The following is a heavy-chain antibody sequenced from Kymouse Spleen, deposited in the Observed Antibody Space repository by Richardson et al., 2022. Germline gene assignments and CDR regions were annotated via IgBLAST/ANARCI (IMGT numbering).Heavy chain of an antibody. V-gene: IGHV4-61*01. CDR3: ARDYGDYGYYYYGMDV. CDR1: GGSVSSGSYY. Sequence: QVQLQESGPGLVKPSETLSLTCTVSGGSVSSGSYYWSWIRQPPGKGLEWIGYIYYSGSTNYNPSLKSRVTISVDTSKNQFSLKLSSVTAADTAVYYCARDYGDYGYYYYGMDVWGQGTTVTVSS. D-gene: IGHD4-17*01. J-gene: IGHJ6*02. CDR2: IYYSGST.